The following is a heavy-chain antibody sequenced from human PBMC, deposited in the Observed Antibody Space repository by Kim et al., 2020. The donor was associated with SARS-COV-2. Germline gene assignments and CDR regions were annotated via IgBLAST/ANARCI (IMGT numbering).Heavy chain of an antibody. J-gene: IGHJ5*02. CDR2: IIPILGIA. CDR1: GGTFSSYT. Sequence: SVKVSCKASGGTFSSYTISWVRQAPGQGLEWMGRIIPILGIANYAQKFQGRVTITADKSTSTAYMELSNLRSEDTAVYYCARDGFTMVRGEKEFDPWGQGTLVTVSS. D-gene: IGHD3-10*01. V-gene: IGHV1-69*04. CDR3: ARDGFTMVRGEKEFDP.